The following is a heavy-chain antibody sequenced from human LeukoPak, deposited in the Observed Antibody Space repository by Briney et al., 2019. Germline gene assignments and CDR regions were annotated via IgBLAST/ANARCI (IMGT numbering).Heavy chain of an antibody. CDR3: AADYYYDSSGYSSLGPYYYYGMDV. Sequence: ASVKVSCKASGYTFTGYYMHWVRQAPGQGLEWMGWINPNSGGTNYAQKFQGRVTMTRDTSISTAYMELSSLRSEDTAVYYCAADYYYDSSGYSSLGPYYYYGMDVWGQGTTVTVSS. CDR2: INPNSGGT. D-gene: IGHD3-22*01. J-gene: IGHJ6*02. CDR1: GYTFTGYY. V-gene: IGHV1-2*02.